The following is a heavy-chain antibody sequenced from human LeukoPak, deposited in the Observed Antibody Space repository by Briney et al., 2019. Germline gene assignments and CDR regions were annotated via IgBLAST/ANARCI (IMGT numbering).Heavy chain of an antibody. D-gene: IGHD6-19*01. J-gene: IGHJ4*02. CDR3: AKAGPYTSGWQYFDR. CDR1: GGSISSYY. V-gene: IGHV4-59*01. Sequence: SETLSLTCTVSGGSISSYYWSWIRQPPGKGLEWIGDISNTGSTNYNPSLKSRVTISVDTSRNQFSLKLTSVTAADTAVYFCAKAGPYTSGWQYFDRWGQGTLVTVSS. CDR2: ISNTGST.